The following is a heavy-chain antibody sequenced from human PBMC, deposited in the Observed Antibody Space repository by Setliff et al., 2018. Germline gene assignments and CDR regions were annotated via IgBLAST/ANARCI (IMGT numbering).Heavy chain of an antibody. V-gene: IGHV4-31*03. J-gene: IGHJ4*02. CDR2: IYYSGST. CDR1: GGSISSGGYY. D-gene: IGHD3-16*01. Sequence: SETLSLTCTVSGGSISSGGYYWSWIRRHPGKGLEWIGYIYYSGSTNYNPSLKSRLTISVDTSKTQFSLRLSSVTAADTAVYYCARAITSKYYFEYWGQGTLVTVSS. CDR3: ARAITSKYYFEY.